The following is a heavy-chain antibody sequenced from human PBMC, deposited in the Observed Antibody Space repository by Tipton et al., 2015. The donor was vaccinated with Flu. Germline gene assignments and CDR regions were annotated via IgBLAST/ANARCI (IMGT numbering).Heavy chain of an antibody. J-gene: IGHJ5*01. Sequence: LRLSCSVSGDAVASDYYWGWIRQSPGKGLEWIGNIHRTGNSYYNPSLKSRVTMSVDRSTNQFSLRLTSVTAADTAVYFCARRTFSNYVSEPKNWFDFWGKGTRVTVSS. CDR1: GDAVASDYY. CDR2: IHRTGNS. D-gene: IGHD4-11*01. CDR3: ARRTFSNYVSEPKNWFDF. V-gene: IGHV4-38-2*01.